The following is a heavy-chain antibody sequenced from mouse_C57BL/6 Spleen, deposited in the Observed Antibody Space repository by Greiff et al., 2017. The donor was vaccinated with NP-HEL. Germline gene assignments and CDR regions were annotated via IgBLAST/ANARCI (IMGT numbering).Heavy chain of an antibody. CDR1: GYSFTSYY. J-gene: IGHJ4*01. CDR2: IYPGSGNT. Sequence: QVQLQQSGPELVKPGASVKISCKASGYSFTSYYIHWVKQRHGQGLEWIGWIYPGSGNTKYNEKFKGKATLTADTSSSTADMQLSSLSSDDSAVYYCARSGYPPYAMDYWGQGTSVTVSS. CDR3: ARSGYPPYAMDY. D-gene: IGHD2-2*01. V-gene: IGHV1-66*01.